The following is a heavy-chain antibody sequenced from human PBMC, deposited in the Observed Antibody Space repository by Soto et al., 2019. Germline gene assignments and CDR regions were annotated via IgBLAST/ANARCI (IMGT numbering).Heavy chain of an antibody. CDR3: TRARAGPYYYDSSGYSFDY. V-gene: IGHV3-49*03. Sequence: PGGSLRLSCTASGFTFGDYAMSWFRQAPGKGLEWVGFIRSKAYGGTTEYAASVKGRFTISRDDSKSIAYLQMNSLKTEDTAVYYCTRARAGPYYYDSSGYSFDYWGQGTLVTVSS. J-gene: IGHJ4*02. CDR2: IRSKAYGGTT. CDR1: GFTFGDYA. D-gene: IGHD3-22*01.